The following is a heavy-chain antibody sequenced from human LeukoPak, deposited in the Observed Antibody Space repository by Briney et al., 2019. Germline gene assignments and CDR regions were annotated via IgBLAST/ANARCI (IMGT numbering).Heavy chain of an antibody. CDR3: ARDRLTIFGVVIDIPLDY. D-gene: IGHD3-3*01. CDR2: ISGSGGST. V-gene: IGHV3-23*01. CDR1: GFTFSSYA. Sequence: GGSLRLSCAASGFTFSSYAMSWVRQAPGKGLEWVSAISGSGGSTYYADSVKGRFTISRDNSKNTLYLQMNSLRAEDTAVYYCARDRLTIFGVVIDIPLDYWGQGTLVTVSS. J-gene: IGHJ4*02.